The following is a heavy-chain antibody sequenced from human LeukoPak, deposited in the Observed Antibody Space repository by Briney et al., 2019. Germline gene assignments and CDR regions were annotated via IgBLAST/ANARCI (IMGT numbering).Heavy chain of an antibody. Sequence: SETLSLTCTVSGGSISNYYWSWIRQPPGKGLEWIGYIYYSGNTNYNPSLKSRVTMSVDTSKNQFSLKLSSVTAADTAAYYCASGSIVGVLWGWGQGTLVTVSS. CDR2: IYYSGNT. CDR1: GGSISNYY. V-gene: IGHV4-59*01. D-gene: IGHD1-26*01. J-gene: IGHJ4*02. CDR3: ASGSIVGVLWG.